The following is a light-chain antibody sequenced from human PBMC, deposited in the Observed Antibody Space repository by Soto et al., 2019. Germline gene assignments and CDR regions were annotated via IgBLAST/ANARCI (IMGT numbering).Light chain of an antibody. CDR1: QTVSSNF. CDR2: GAS. Sequence: EIVLTQSPGTLSLSPGDRATLSCSASQTVSSNFLAWYQQKPGQAPRLLIYGASTRATGIPARFSGSGSGTEFTLTISRLEPEDFAVYYCQQYGSSITFGQGTRLEIK. CDR3: QQYGSSIT. J-gene: IGKJ5*01. V-gene: IGKV3-20*01.